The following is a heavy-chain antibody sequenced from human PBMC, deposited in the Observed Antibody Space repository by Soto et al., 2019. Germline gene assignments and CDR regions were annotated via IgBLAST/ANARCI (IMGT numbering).Heavy chain of an antibody. Sequence: ASVKVSCKVSGYTLTELSMHWVRQAPGKGLEWVGGFDPEDGETIYAQKFQGRVTMTEDTSTDTAYMELSSLRSEDTAVYYCATGLIPYYYVSSGYAVDYWGLGTLVTVSS. V-gene: IGHV1-24*01. CDR2: FDPEDGET. D-gene: IGHD3-22*01. CDR1: GYTLTELS. J-gene: IGHJ4*02. CDR3: ATGLIPYYYVSSGYAVDY.